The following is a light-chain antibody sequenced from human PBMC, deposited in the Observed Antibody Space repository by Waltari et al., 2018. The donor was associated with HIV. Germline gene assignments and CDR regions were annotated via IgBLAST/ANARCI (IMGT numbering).Light chain of an antibody. Sequence: QSVLTQPPSVSAAPGQRITISCTGNSSNIGADYSVHWYQQVPGSAPKLRSCRTHNRPAGVPARFSGSRSGSSASLAITGLRPEDEADYYCQSHDSSLSGSSVFGGGTKLTVL. J-gene: IGLJ2*01. CDR2: RTH. CDR1: SSNIGADYS. CDR3: QSHDSSLSGSSV. V-gene: IGLV1-40*01.